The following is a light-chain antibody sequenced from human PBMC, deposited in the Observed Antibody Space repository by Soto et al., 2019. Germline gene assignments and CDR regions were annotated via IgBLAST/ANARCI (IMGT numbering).Light chain of an antibody. V-gene: IGKV1-33*01. CDR3: QQYDNLPSIT. CDR1: QDIRNY. CDR2: DAS. Sequence: DIPMTQSPSSLSASVGDRVTITCQASQDIRNYLNWYQQKPGKAPKLLIYDASNLETGVPSRFSGSRSGTDFTFTISNLQPEDIATYYCQQYDNLPSITFGQGTRLEIK. J-gene: IGKJ5*01.